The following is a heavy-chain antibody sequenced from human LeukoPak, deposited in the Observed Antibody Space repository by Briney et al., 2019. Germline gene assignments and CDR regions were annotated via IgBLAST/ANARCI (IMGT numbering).Heavy chain of an antibody. CDR1: GYTFSSYG. CDR3: ARGCRGGSCYSAFDY. J-gene: IGHJ4*02. Sequence: ASVKVSCKASGYTFSSYGISWVRQAPGQGLEWMGWISGYNGNKQYAQKVQGRVTMTTDTSTNTAYMELRSLRSDDTAVYYCARGCRGGSCYSAFDYWGQGTLVTVSS. CDR2: ISGYNGNK. V-gene: IGHV1-18*01. D-gene: IGHD2-15*01.